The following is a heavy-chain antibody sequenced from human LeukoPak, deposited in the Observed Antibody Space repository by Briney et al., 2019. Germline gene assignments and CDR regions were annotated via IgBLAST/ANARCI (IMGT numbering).Heavy chain of an antibody. CDR1: GFTFSSYA. D-gene: IGHD2-21*02. J-gene: IGHJ4*02. CDR2: FSGGDSST. CDR3: AKHRGSYGDFIFLDF. Sequence: PGGSLRLSCEASGFTFSSYAMSWVRQAPGKGLEWVSVFSGGDSSTYYAHSVKGRFTISRDNSKNTLYLQMNSLRVEDTAVYYCAKHRGSYGDFIFLDFWGQGTLVTVSS. V-gene: IGHV3-23*01.